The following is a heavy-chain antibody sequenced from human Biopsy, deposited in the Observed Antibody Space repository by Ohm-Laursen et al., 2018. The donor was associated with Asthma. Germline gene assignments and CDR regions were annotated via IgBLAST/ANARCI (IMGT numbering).Heavy chain of an antibody. V-gene: IGHV4-59*11. CDR3: ARERAGYYGSGSYLGY. CDR2: IYYSGTT. CDR1: GDSISVHY. Sequence: GTLSLTCCVSGDSISVHYWWAWIRQPPGKGLEWIGYIYYSGTTNYNPSLKSRVTISVDTSKNQFSLKLGSVAAADTAVYYCARERAGYYGSGSYLGYWGQGTLVTVSS. D-gene: IGHD3-10*01. J-gene: IGHJ4*02.